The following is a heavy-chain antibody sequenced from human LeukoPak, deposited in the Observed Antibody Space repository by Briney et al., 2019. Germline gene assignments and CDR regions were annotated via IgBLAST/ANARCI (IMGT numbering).Heavy chain of an antibody. D-gene: IGHD3-10*01. CDR1: GGSISSGGYY. J-gene: IGHJ4*02. CDR3: ARWGSPAFDY. V-gene: IGHV4-31*03. Sequence: SQTLSLTCTVSGGSISSGGYYWSWIRQHPGKGLEWIGYIYYSGSTYYNPSLKSRVTISVDTSKNQFSLKLSSVTAADTAVYYCARWGSPAFDYWGQGTLVTVSS. CDR2: IYYSGST.